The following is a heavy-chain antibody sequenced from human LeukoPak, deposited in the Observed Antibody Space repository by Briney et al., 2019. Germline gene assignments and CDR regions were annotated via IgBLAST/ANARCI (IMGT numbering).Heavy chain of an antibody. V-gene: IGHV3-21*01. D-gene: IGHD4-17*01. Sequence: GGSLRLSCVASGFTFTDYFMSWVRQAPGKGLEWVSSISSSTSYIYYADSVKGRFTISKDNAKNSLYLQMNSLRAEDTAVYYCARAGGSTVSHSDYWGQGTLVTVSS. CDR2: ISSSTSYI. CDR3: ARAGGSTVSHSDY. J-gene: IGHJ4*02. CDR1: GFTFTDYF.